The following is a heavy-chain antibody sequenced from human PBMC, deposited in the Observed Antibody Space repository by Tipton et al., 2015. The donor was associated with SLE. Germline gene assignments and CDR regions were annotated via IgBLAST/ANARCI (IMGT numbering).Heavy chain of an antibody. CDR1: GFTFDDYA. Sequence: SLRLSCAASGFTFDDYAMHWVRQAPGKGLEWVSLISWDGGSTYYADSVKGRFNISRDNSKNSLYLQMNSLRAEDTALYYCAKEYYYDSSGWDWGQGTLVTVSS. CDR2: ISWDGGST. J-gene: IGHJ4*02. D-gene: IGHD3-22*01. V-gene: IGHV3-43D*04. CDR3: AKEYYYDSSGWD.